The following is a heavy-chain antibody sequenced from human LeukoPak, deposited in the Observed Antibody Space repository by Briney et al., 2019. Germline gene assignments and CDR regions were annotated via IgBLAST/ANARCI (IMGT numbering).Heavy chain of an antibody. CDR2: INPNSGGT. J-gene: IGHJ4*02. CDR1: GYTFTGYY. D-gene: IGHD4-4*01. Sequence: ASVKVSCKASGYTFTGYYMHWVRQAPGQGLEWMGWINPNSGGTNYAQKFQGRVTMTRDTSISIAYMELSRLRSDDTAVYYCARVEGIATVELDYWGQGTLVTVSS. V-gene: IGHV1-2*02. CDR3: ARVEGIATVELDY.